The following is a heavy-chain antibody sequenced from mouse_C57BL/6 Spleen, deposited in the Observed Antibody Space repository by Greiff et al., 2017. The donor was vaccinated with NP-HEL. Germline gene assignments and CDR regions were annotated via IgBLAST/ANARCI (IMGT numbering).Heavy chain of an antibody. Sequence: EVKLVESGGGLVKPGGSLKLSCAASGFTFSSYAMSWVRQTPEKRLEWVATISDGGSYTYYPDNVKGRFTISRDNAKNNLYLQMSHLKSEDTAMYYCARGYDYGFDYWGQGTTLTVSS. CDR2: ISDGGSYT. V-gene: IGHV5-4*03. D-gene: IGHD2-4*01. J-gene: IGHJ2*01. CDR3: ARGYDYGFDY. CDR1: GFTFSSYA.